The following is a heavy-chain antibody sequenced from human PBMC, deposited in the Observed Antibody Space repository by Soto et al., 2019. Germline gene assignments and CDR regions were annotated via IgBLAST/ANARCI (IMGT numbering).Heavy chain of an antibody. D-gene: IGHD2-15*01. V-gene: IGHV4-31*03. CDR1: GGSISSGGYY. CDR2: IYYSGST. CDR3: ARGYCSGGSCYYFDY. J-gene: IGHJ4*02. Sequence: QVQLQESGPGLVKPSQTLSLTCTVSGGSISSGGYYWSWIRQHPGKGLEWIGYIYYSGSTYYNPSLKSRVTISVDTSKNQFSLKLSSVTASDTAVYYCARGYCSGGSCYYFDYWCQGTLVTVSS.